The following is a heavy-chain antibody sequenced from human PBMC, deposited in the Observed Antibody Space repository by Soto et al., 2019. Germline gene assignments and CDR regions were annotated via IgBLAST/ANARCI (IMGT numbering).Heavy chain of an antibody. J-gene: IGHJ4*02. V-gene: IGHV4-30-4*01. CDR2: IYYSGTT. CDR3: ARDGRIAVAATDF. Sequence: TLSLTCTVSGGSISSGDYYWSWIRQPPGKGLEWIGYIYYSGTTYYNPSLRTRLTISVDTSKNQFSLRLSSVTAADTAVYYCARDGRIAVAATDFWGQGTLVTVSS. D-gene: IGHD6-19*01. CDR1: GGSISSGDYY.